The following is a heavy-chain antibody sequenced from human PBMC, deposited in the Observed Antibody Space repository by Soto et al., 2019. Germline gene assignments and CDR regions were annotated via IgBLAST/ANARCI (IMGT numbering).Heavy chain of an antibody. CDR3: ARGTYYYDSSGYYYVRDPYGMDV. CDR2: INPNSGGT. CDR1: GDTLSGYA. J-gene: IGHJ6*02. Sequence: ASVTGSCQGSGDTLSGYAIGWVRQATGQGLEWMGGINPNSGGTNYAQKFQGWVTMTRDTSISTAYMELSRLRSDDTAVYYCARGTYYYDSSGYYYVRDPYGMDVWGQGTTVTVSS. V-gene: IGHV1-2*04. D-gene: IGHD3-22*01.